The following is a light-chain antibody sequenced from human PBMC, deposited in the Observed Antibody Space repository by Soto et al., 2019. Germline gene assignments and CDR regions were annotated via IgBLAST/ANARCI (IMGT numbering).Light chain of an antibody. Sequence: DIQMTQSPSSVSASVGDRVTITCRASQGINNWLAWYQQKPGKAPKLLIYTTSNLQSGVPSRFSGSGSGTDFTLTNSSLQPEDFATYYCQQANSFPLTFGGGTKVEIK. J-gene: IGKJ4*01. CDR3: QQANSFPLT. CDR2: TTS. V-gene: IGKV1D-12*01. CDR1: QGINNW.